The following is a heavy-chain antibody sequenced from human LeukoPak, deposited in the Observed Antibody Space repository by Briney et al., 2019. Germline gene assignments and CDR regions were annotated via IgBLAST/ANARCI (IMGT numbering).Heavy chain of an antibody. CDR1: GFTFSSYF. Sequence: GGSLRLSCAAPGFTFSSYFMSWVRQAPGKGLEWVANIKQDGSDKYYMDSVKGRFTISRDNAKISLYLQMNSLRAEDTAVYYCARYVRGSYFYMDVWGKGTTVTVSS. D-gene: IGHD3-10*01. CDR3: ARYVRGSYFYMDV. V-gene: IGHV3-7*01. J-gene: IGHJ6*03. CDR2: IKQDGSDK.